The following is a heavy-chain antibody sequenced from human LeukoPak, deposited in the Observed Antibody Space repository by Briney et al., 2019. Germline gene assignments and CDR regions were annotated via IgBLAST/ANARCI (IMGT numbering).Heavy chain of an antibody. V-gene: IGHV3-23*01. CDR1: GFALSSYA. D-gene: IGHD3-22*01. CDR2: TSSSDAGT. CDR3: ARGMVITPYDY. J-gene: IGHJ4*02. Sequence: GGSLRLSCAASGFALSSYAMSWVRQAPGKGLEWVSATSSSDAGTYHAESVRGRFTISRDNAKNSLYLQMNSLRAEDTAVYYCARGMVITPYDYWGQGTLVTVS.